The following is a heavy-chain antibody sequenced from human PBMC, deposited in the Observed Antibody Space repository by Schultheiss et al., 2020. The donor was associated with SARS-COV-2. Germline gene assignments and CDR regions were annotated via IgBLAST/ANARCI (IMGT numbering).Heavy chain of an antibody. CDR1: GGSFSGYY. J-gene: IGHJ6*02. CDR3: ARVNDYYYYGMDV. V-gene: IGHV4-34*01. CDR2: IYHSGST. D-gene: IGHD1-1*01. Sequence: SETLSLTCAVYGGSFSGYYWSWIRQPPGKGLEWIGSIYHSGSTNYNPSLKSRVTISVDTSKNQLSLKLSSVTAADTAVYYCARVNDYYYYGMDVWGQGTTVTVSS.